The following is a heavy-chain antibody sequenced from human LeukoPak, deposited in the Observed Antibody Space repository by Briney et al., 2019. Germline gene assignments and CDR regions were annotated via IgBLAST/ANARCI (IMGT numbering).Heavy chain of an antibody. J-gene: IGHJ6*02. CDR2: IYSSGTT. V-gene: IGHV4-59*01. Sequence: SETLSLTCTVSGGSISGYYWSWIRQPPGKGLEWIGYIYSSGTTNYNPSLKSQITISLDTSKNQFSLKLSSVTAADTAVYYCARDGYSSSPDVWGQGTTVTVSS. CDR1: GGSISGYY. CDR3: ARDGYSSSPDV. D-gene: IGHD6-13*01.